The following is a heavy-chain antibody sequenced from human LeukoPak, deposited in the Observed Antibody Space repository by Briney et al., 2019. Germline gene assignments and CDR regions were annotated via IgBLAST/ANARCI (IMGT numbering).Heavy chain of an antibody. CDR3: ARGATTRDSSGWYAYVWLYYYYYMDV. V-gene: IGHV3-30-3*01. CDR1: GFTFSSYA. CDR2: ISYDGSNK. J-gene: IGHJ6*03. D-gene: IGHD6-19*01. Sequence: GGSLRLSCAASGFTFSSYAMHWVRQAPGKGLEWVAVISYDGSNKYYADSVKGRFTISRDNSKNTLYLQVNSLRAEDTAVCYCARGATTRDSSGWYAYVWLYYYYYMDVWGKGTTVTVSS.